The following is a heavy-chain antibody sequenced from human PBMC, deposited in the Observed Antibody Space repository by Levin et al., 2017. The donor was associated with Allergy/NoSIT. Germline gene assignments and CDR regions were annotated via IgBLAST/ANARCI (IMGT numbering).Heavy chain of an antibody. Sequence: SVKVSCKASGGTFNSYPISWVRQAPGQGLEWMGRIIPMLGIANTAPKFRGRVTIIADKSTSTAYMELRRLRSEDTAVYYCARGLYQLPNYNYYYGLDVWGQGTTVTVSS. CDR3: ARGLYQLPNYNYYYGLDV. CDR2: IIPMLGIA. J-gene: IGHJ6*02. CDR1: GGTFNSYP. V-gene: IGHV1-69*04. D-gene: IGHD2-2*01.